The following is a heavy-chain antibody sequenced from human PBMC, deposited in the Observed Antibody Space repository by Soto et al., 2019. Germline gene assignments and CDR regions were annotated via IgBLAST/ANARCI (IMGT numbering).Heavy chain of an antibody. J-gene: IGHJ5*02. CDR3: ARSSSGLSSCSDNYTWFDP. D-gene: IGHD6-13*01. CDR2: IFPIFGTA. V-gene: IGHV1-69*13. CDR1: RGTFSRYA. Sequence: ASVQVSCMASRGTFSRYAISRVRPAAGQGREWMGGIFPIFGTANYAQRLQGGGMITADESTHTDYMPPRSLRSKDTPVYYCARSSSGLSSCSDNYTWFDPWGQGTLVTVSS.